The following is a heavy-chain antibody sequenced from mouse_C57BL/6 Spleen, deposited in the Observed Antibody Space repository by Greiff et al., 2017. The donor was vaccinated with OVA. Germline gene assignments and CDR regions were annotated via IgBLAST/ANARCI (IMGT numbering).Heavy chain of an antibody. CDR1: GFSLTSYG. CDR3: ATYGNYEGAMDY. Sequence: VKVVESGPGLVAPSQSLSITCTVSGFSLTSYGVHWVRQPPGKGLEWLVVIWSDGSTTYNSALKSRLSISKDNSKSQVFLKMNSLQTDDTAMYYCATYGNYEGAMDYWGQGTSVTVSS. D-gene: IGHD2-1*01. J-gene: IGHJ4*01. V-gene: IGHV2-6*03. CDR2: IWSDGST.